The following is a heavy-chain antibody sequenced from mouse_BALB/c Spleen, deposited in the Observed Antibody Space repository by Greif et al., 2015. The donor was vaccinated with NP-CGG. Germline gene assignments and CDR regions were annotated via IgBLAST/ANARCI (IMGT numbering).Heavy chain of an antibody. J-gene: IGHJ3*01. CDR1: GYAFTNYL. CDR2: INPGSGGT. CDR3: ARQLGLPPFAY. D-gene: IGHD3-1*01. V-gene: IGHV1-54*03. Sequence: LVESGAELVRPGTSVKVSCKASGYAFTNYLIEWVKQRPGQGLEWVGVINPGSGGTNYNEKFKGKATLTADKSSSTAYMQLSSLTSDDSAVYCCARQLGLPPFAYWGQGTLVTVSA.